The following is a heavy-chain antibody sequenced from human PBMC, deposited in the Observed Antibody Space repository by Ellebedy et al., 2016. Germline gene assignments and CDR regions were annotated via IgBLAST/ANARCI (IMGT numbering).Heavy chain of an antibody. CDR1: GGSISSGGYS. CDR3: ARHGGGYSYGIDY. Sequence: SETLSLXXAVSGGSISSGGYSWSWIRQPPGKGLEWIGYIYHSGSTYYNPSLKSRVTISVDRSKNQFSLKLSSVTAADTAVYFCARHGGGYSYGIDYWGQGTLVTVSS. J-gene: IGHJ4*02. D-gene: IGHD5-18*01. V-gene: IGHV4-30-2*01. CDR2: IYHSGST.